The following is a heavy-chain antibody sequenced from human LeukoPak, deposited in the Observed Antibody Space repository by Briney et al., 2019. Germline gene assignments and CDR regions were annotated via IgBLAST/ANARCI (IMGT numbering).Heavy chain of an antibody. CDR3: TTEYYGSFNY. Sequence: GGSLRLSCAASGFTFGDAWMSWVRQAPGKGLEWVGRIRSNTAGGTSDYAAPVKGRFTISRDDSKNTLYLQMNSLIIEDTAVYFCTTEYYGSFNYWGQGTLVTVSS. CDR2: IRSNTAGGTS. J-gene: IGHJ4*02. V-gene: IGHV3-15*01. D-gene: IGHD1-26*01. CDR1: GFTFGDAW.